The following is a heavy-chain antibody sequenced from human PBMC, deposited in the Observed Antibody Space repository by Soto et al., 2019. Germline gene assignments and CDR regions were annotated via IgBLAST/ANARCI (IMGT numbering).Heavy chain of an antibody. CDR3: GKRQGVGLGAKTFDF. D-gene: IGHD2-8*01. Sequence: WGSLRLSCAASGFIFSNHAMSWVRQVPGKGLEWVSGISAGGNLIYYADSVRGRFTMFRDNSKNMLYLQMNGLRAEDTAVYFCGKRQGVGLGAKTFDFWGQGARVTVSS. J-gene: IGHJ4*02. CDR1: GFIFSNHA. CDR2: ISAGGNLI. V-gene: IGHV3-23*01.